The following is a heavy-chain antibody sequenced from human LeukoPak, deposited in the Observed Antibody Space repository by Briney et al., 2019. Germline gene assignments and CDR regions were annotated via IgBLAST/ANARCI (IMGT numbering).Heavy chain of an antibody. CDR2: IIPIFGTA. Sequence: SVKVSCKASGGTFSSYAISWVRQAPGQGLEWMGGIIPIFGTANYAQKFQGRVTITTDESTSTAYMELSSLRSEDTAVYYCARVSSYGDYEGYYYYYYMNVWGKGTTVTVSS. V-gene: IGHV1-69*05. CDR1: GGTFSSYA. D-gene: IGHD4-17*01. CDR3: ARVSSYGDYEGYYYYYYMNV. J-gene: IGHJ6*03.